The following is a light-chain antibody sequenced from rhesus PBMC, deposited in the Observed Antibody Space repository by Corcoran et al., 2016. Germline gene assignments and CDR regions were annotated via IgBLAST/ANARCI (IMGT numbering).Light chain of an antibody. V-gene: IGKV1-36*02. CDR2: AAS. J-gene: IGKJ3*01. CDR3: LQGYRAPFT. CDR1: QGIRNF. Sequence: DIQMTQSPSSLSASVGDRVTITCRASQGIRNFLTWYQEKPGKPPKRLLYAASSLETGVPSRFSGSGSGTDFTLTISSLQPEDFATYYCLQGYRAPFTFGPGTKLDIK.